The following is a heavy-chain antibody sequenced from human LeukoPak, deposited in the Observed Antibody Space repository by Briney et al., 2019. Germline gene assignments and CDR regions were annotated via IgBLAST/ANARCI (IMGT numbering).Heavy chain of an antibody. J-gene: IGHJ6*02. CDR1: GYTFTSYG. CDR3: ARGTPGAGMGVVVPAAIPGRDYYYYGMDV. D-gene: IGHD2-2*02. V-gene: IGHV1-18*01. Sequence: ASVKVSCKASGYTFTSYGISWVRQAPGQGLEWMGWISAYNGNTNYAQKLRGRVTMTTDTSTSTAYMELRSLRSDDTAVYYCARGTPGAGMGVVVPAAIPGRDYYYYGMDVWGQGTTVTVSS. CDR2: ISAYNGNT.